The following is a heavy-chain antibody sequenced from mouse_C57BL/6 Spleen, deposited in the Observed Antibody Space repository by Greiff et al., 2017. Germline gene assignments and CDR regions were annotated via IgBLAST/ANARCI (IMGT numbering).Heavy chain of an antibody. CDR2: INPSSGYT. CDR3: ARNPYGNYVGFAY. Sequence: QVHVKQSGAELAKPGASVKLSCKASGYTFTSYWMHWVKQRPGQGLEWIGYINPSSGYTKYNQKFKDKATLTADKSSSTAYMQLSSLTYEDSAVYYCARNPYGNYVGFAYWGQGTLVTVSA. V-gene: IGHV1-7*01. J-gene: IGHJ3*01. D-gene: IGHD2-1*01. CDR1: GYTFTSYW.